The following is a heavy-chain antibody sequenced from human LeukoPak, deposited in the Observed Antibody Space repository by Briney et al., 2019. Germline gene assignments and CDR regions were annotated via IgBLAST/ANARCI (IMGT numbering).Heavy chain of an antibody. Sequence: GGSLRLSCAASGFTFSSNAMSWGRQAPGKGLEWVSAISTGGGSTYYADSVKGRFTISRDNPNNTLYLQMNTLRAEDTAVYYCAKPRDSIVGTTTPTRLATLDIWGQGTMVTVSS. CDR2: ISTGGGST. CDR1: GFTFSSNA. V-gene: IGHV3-23*01. D-gene: IGHD1-26*01. CDR3: AKPRDSIVGTTTPTRLATLDI. J-gene: IGHJ3*02.